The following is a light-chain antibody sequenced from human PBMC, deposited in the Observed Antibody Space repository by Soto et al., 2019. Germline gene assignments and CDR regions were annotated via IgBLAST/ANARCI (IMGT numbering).Light chain of an antibody. CDR3: QQYGRSIT. CDR2: GAS. Sequence: EIVLTQSPGTLSLSPGDRDTLSCRASQSVGSSHLAWYQQKPGQPPRLLIYGASSRATGIPDRFSGSGSGTDFTLTISRLEPDDFAVYYRQQYGRSITFGQGTRLDIK. J-gene: IGKJ5*01. V-gene: IGKV3-20*01. CDR1: QSVGSSH.